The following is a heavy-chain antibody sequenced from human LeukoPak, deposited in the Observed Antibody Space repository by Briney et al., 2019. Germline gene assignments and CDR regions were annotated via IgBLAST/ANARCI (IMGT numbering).Heavy chain of an antibody. J-gene: IGHJ4*02. CDR2: IWYDGSDK. CDR3: AIEASPYYGFDY. D-gene: IGHD3-3*01. Sequence: PGGSLRLSCAASGFTFSSYGMHWVRQAPGKGLEWVAVIWYDGSDKYYADSVKGRFTISRDNSKNTLYLQMDSLRAEDTAVYYCAIEASPYYGFDYWGQGTLVAVSS. V-gene: IGHV3-33*01. CDR1: GFTFSSYG.